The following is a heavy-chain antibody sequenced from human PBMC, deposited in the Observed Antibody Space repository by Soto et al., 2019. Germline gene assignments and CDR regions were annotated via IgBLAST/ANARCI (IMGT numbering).Heavy chain of an antibody. D-gene: IGHD1-1*01. J-gene: IGHJ6*02. CDR3: ARELPQRQGRNMDV. V-gene: IGHV4-31*03. CDR2: INHRGSL. Sequence: SETLSLTCTVTCGSMTSGDQYWTWIRHRPGEGLEWFGYINHRGSLYYNPSLKSRVSMSVDTSKNQFSLNLSSVTAADTAVYYCARELPQRQGRNMDVWGQGTMVTVSS. CDR1: CGSMTSGDQY.